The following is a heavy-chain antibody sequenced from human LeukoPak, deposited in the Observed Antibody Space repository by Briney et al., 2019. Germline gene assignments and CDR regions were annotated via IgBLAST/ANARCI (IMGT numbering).Heavy chain of an antibody. Sequence: GGSLRLSCAASGFTFSSYGMHWVRQAPGKGLEWVAFIRYDGSNKYYADSVKGRFTISRDNSKNTLYLQMNSLRAEDTAVYYCADIAARHDAFDIWGQGTMVTVSS. J-gene: IGHJ3*02. D-gene: IGHD6-6*01. V-gene: IGHV3-30*02. CDR1: GFTFSSYG. CDR3: ADIAARHDAFDI. CDR2: IRYDGSNK.